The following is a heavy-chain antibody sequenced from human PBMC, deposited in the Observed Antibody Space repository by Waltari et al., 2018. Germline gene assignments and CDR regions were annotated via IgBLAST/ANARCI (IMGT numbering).Heavy chain of an antibody. CDR3: AREVGGSSWSTTPRGDAFDI. D-gene: IGHD6-13*01. CDR1: GDSIGSGYSY. Sequence: QLQLRESGPGLLKPSETLSLTCSVSGDSIGSGYSYWCWIRQAPGKGLGWIGSLYFAGSTYYNPSLKSRLTISVDTSKNQFSLRLSSVTAADTAVYYCAREVGGSSWSTTPRGDAFDIWGQGTMVTVSS. V-gene: IGHV4-39*07. CDR2: LYFAGST. J-gene: IGHJ3*02.